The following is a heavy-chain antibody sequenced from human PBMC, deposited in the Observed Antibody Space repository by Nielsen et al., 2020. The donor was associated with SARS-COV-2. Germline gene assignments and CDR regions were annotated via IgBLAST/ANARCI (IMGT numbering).Heavy chain of an antibody. CDR2: ISSSSSYI. J-gene: IGHJ2*01. CDR1: GFTFSSYS. CDR3: ARATDPGAYWYFDL. Sequence: GESLKISCAASGFTFSSYSMNWVRQAPGKGLEWVSSISSSSSYIYYADSVKGRFTISRDNAKNSLYLQMNSLRAEDTALYHCARATDPGAYWYFDLWGRGTLVTVSS. D-gene: IGHD1-1*01. V-gene: IGHV3-21*04.